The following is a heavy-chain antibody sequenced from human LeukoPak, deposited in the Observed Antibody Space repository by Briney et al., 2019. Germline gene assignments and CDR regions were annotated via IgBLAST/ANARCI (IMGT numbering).Heavy chain of an antibody. V-gene: IGHV3-23*01. J-gene: IGHJ4*02. CDR3: AKEGSSSYYRTQSYYFDS. CDR1: GFTFSIYA. CDR2: ISGSGDST. D-gene: IGHD6-13*01. Sequence: PGGSLRLSCAASGFTFSIYAMTWVRQAPGKGLDWVSAISGSGDSTYYADSVKGRFTISRDNSKNTLYLQVNSLRAEDTAVYYCAKEGSSSYYRTQSYYFDSWGQGTLVTVSS.